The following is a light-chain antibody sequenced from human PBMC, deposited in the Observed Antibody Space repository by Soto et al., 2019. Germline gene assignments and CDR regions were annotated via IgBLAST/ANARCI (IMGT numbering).Light chain of an antibody. J-gene: IGLJ2*01. CDR3: QSYDSSLTHVV. CDR1: SSNIGAGYD. Sequence: QSVLTQPPSVSGAPGQRVTISCTGSSSNIGAGYDVHWYQQLPGTAPKLLMYGNSNRPSGVPDRFSGSKSGTSASLAITGLQAEDEADYYCQSYDSSLTHVVFGGGTKVTVL. V-gene: IGLV1-40*01. CDR2: GNS.